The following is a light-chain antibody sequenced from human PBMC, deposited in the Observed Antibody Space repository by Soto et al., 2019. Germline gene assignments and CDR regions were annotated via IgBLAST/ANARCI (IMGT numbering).Light chain of an antibody. CDR1: QSVSNNY. Sequence: EIVLTQSPGTLSLSPGERATLSCRASQSVSNNYLAWYQQKPGQAPRLLIYGASNSATGIPDRFSGSGSGKDFTLPSSRLEPEDFAVYYCQQYGSSGTFGQGPNVEIK. J-gene: IGKJ1*01. CDR2: GAS. V-gene: IGKV3-20*01. CDR3: QQYGSSGT.